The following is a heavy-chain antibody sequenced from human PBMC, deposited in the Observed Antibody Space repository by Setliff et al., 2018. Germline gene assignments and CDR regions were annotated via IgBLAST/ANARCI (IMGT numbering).Heavy chain of an antibody. V-gene: IGHV4-34*01. CDR2: INQSGNT. Sequence: SETLSLTCTVYGGSFSDYYWGWIRQSPGKRPEWIAEINQSGNTNYNPSLNSRVSVSVDTPTNQFSLKVFSVTAADTAAYYCRFWSSYYKNDYWAQGTLVTVSS. J-gene: IGHJ4*02. CDR3: RFWSSYYKNDY. D-gene: IGHD3-3*01. CDR1: GGSFSDYY.